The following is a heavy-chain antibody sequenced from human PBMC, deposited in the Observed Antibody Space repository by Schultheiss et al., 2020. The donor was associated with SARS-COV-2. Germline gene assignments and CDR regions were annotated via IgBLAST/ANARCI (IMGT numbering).Heavy chain of an antibody. CDR1: GYTFTTSG. D-gene: IGHD1-1*01. J-gene: IGHJ5*02. CDR2: INPNSGVT. CDR3: ARGVGTPDSWFDP. Sequence: ASVKVSCKASGYTFTTSGFSWVRQAPGQGLEWMGWINPNSGVTSNAQKFPGRVTMTRDTSITTAYMELSSLRSDDTAVYYCARGVGTPDSWFDPWGQGTLVTVSS. V-gene: IGHV1-2*02.